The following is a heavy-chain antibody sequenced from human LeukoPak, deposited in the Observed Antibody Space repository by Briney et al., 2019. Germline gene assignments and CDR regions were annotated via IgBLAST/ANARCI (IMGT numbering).Heavy chain of an antibody. CDR1: GFTFSSYS. V-gene: IGHV3-48*04. CDR2: ISSSSSPI. D-gene: IGHD3-10*02. Sequence: PGGSLRLSCAASGFTFSSYSMNWVRQAPGKGLEWVSYISSSSSPIYYADSVKGRFTISRDNAKNSLYLQMNSLRAEDTAVYYCAELGITMIGGVWGKGTTVTISS. CDR3: AELGITMIGGV. J-gene: IGHJ6*04.